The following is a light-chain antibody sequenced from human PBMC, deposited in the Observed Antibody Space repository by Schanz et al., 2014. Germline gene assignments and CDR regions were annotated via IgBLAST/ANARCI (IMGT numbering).Light chain of an antibody. Sequence: DIQMTQSPSTLSASVGDRVTITCRASQSISSWLAWYQQKPGKAPKILIHKASSLESGVPSRFSGSGSGTEFTLTISSLQSDDFATYYCQQYNIYSPTFGQGTKVEIK. CDR1: QSISSW. V-gene: IGKV1-5*03. CDR2: KAS. J-gene: IGKJ1*01. CDR3: QQYNIYSPT.